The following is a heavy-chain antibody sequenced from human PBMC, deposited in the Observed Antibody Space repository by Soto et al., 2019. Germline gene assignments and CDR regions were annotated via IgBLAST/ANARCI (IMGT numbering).Heavy chain of an antibody. CDR3: ARDTYYDFWGGPYYYYYGMDV. Sequence: SETLSLTCTVSGGSISSGDYYWSWIRQPPGKGLEWIGYIYYSGSTYYNPSLKSRVTISVDTSKNQFSLKLSSVTAADTAVYYCARDTYYDFWGGPYYYYYGMDVWGQGTTVTVSS. D-gene: IGHD3-3*01. CDR2: IYYSGST. CDR1: GGSISSGDYY. V-gene: IGHV4-30-4*01. J-gene: IGHJ6*02.